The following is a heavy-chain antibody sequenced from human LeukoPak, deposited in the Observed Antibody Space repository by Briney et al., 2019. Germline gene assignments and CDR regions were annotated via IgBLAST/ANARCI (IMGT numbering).Heavy chain of an antibody. CDR2: IIPIFGTA. CDR1: GGTFSSYA. V-gene: IGHV1-69*13. Sequence: GASVKVSCKASGGTFSSYAISWVRQAPGQGLEWMGGIIPIFGTANYAQKFQGRVTITADESTSTAYMELSSLRSEDTAVYYCARAGKVQYNWNDVGYWFDPWGQGTLVTVSS. J-gene: IGHJ5*02. D-gene: IGHD1-1*01. CDR3: ARAGKVQYNWNDVGYWFDP.